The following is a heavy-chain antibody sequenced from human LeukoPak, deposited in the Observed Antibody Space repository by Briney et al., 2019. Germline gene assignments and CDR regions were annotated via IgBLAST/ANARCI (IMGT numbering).Heavy chain of an antibody. V-gene: IGHV3-23*01. J-gene: IGHJ4*02. Sequence: GGSLRLSCAASGFTFSSYAMSWVRQAPGKGLEWVSAISGSGGSTYYADSVKGRFTISRDNSKNTLYLQMNSLRAEDTAVYYCAKAGRGAPRKRYSSGWSFDYWGQGTLVTVSS. D-gene: IGHD6-19*01. CDR2: ISGSGGST. CDR1: GFTFSSYA. CDR3: AKAGRGAPRKRYSSGWSFDY.